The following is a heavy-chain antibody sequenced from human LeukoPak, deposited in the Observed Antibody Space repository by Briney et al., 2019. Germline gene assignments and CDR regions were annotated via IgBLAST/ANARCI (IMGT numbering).Heavy chain of an antibody. J-gene: IGHJ4*02. V-gene: IGHV4-39*07. D-gene: IGHD5-18*01. CDR2: IYYSGST. CDR3: AEDRDTAMVRGGGFDY. Sequence: PSETLSLTCTVSGGSISSSSYYWGWIRQPPGKGLEWIGSIYYSGSTYYNPSLKSRVTISVDTSKNQFSLKLSSVTAADTAVYYCAEDRDTAMVRGGGFDYWGQGTLVTVSS. CDR1: GGSISSSSYY.